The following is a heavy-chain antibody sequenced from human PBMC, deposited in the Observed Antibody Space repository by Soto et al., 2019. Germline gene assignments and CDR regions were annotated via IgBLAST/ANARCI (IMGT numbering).Heavy chain of an antibody. D-gene: IGHD2-21*02. CDR1: XXXXXXYP. CDR3: ARLPGPLVSVLYIYPVDARETPSDVDV. V-gene: IGHV3-30*04. J-gene: IGHJ6*02. Sequence: QMQLVQSGGGVXQXGRSLXXXCAXXXXXXXXYPMHXXRQAPGKGLEWVAVVSFDGSNKYYRDSVKGRFTISKDNAKNTVYLQMNDLRHEDTAVYYCARLPGPLVSVLYIYPVDARETPSDVDVWGQGTSVTVSS. CDR2: VSFDGSNK.